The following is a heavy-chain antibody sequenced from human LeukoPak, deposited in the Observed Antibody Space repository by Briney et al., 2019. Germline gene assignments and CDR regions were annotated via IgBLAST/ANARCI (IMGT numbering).Heavy chain of an antibody. D-gene: IGHD1-26*01. CDR3: AKFLLTTASGTGRAF. J-gene: IGHJ3*01. CDR2: ISASGDVT. Sequence: PGGSLRLSCAASRFSFSAYPMGWVRRAPGKGLEWVSGISASGDVTFHADPVKGRFTISRDNSKNTLYLQMNSLRAEDTAEYYCAKFLLTTASGTGRAFWGQGTMVTVSS. CDR1: RFSFSAYP. V-gene: IGHV3-23*01.